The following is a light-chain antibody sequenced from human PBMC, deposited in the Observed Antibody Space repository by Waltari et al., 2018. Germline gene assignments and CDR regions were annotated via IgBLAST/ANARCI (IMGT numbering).Light chain of an antibody. V-gene: IGKV3-20*01. Sequence: EIVLTQSPGTLSLSPGERATLSCRASQSVSRTLAWYQQKPGQAPRLLIYDASTRATGIPDRVSGSGFGTDFSLTISRLEPEDFAVYYCQKYGTLPATFGQGTTVEIK. CDR1: QSVSRT. CDR3: QKYGTLPAT. J-gene: IGKJ1*01. CDR2: DAS.